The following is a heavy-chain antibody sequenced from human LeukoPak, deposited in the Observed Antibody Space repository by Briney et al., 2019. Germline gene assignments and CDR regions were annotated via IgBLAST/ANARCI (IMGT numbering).Heavy chain of an antibody. V-gene: IGHV3-23*01. CDR1: GFTFSSYA. J-gene: IGHJ6*02. CDR3: AKNAIFGVVTACYYYGMDV. Sequence: GGSLRLSCAASGFTFSSYAMSWVRQAPGKGLEWVSAISDSGGSTYYADSVKGRFTISRDNSKNTLYLQMNRLRAEDTAVYYCAKNAIFGVVTACYYYGMDVWGLGTSVTVSS. CDR2: ISDSGGST. D-gene: IGHD3-3*01.